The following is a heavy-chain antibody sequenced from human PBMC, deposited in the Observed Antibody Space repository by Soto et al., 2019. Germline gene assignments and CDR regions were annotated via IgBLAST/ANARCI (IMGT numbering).Heavy chain of an antibody. CDR2: IKQDGSEK. D-gene: IGHD6-13*01. CDR1: GFTFSSYW. J-gene: IGHJ6*02. Sequence: EVQLVESGGGLVQPGGSLRLSCAASGFTFSSYWMSWVRQAPGKGLEWVANIKQDGSEKYYVDSVKGRFTISRDNAKNSLYLQMNSLRAEDTAVYYCARAYSSSWYGDYYYGMDVWGQGTTVTVSS. CDR3: ARAYSSSWYGDYYYGMDV. V-gene: IGHV3-7*04.